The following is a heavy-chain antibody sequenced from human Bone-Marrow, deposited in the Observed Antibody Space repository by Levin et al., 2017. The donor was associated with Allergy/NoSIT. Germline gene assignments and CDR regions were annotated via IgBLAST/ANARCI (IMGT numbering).Heavy chain of an antibody. V-gene: IGHV4-34*01. CDR2: INHSGST. CDR3: ARVSGDSSGWYTSFDY. D-gene: IGHD6-19*01. J-gene: IGHJ4*02. Sequence: PSETLSLTCAVYGGSFSGYYWSWIRQPPGKGLEWIGEINHSGSTNYNPSLKSRVTISVDTSKNQFSLKLSSVTAADTAVYYCARVSGDSSGWYTSFDYWGQGTLVTVSS. CDR1: GGSFSGYY.